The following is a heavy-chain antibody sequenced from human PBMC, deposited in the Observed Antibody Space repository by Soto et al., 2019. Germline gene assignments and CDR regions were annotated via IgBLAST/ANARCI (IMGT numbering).Heavy chain of an antibody. Sequence: ASVKVSCKASGYTFTGYYIHWVRQAPGQRLEWMGYINPNSGGPNYAQKFHGRVTMTRDTSISTAYMELSSLRSDDTAVYYCARDYWSGDRYYYGMDVWGQGTTVTVSS. J-gene: IGHJ6*02. V-gene: IGHV1-2*02. CDR3: ARDYWSGDRYYYGMDV. CDR2: INPNSGGP. D-gene: IGHD3-3*01. CDR1: GYTFTGYY.